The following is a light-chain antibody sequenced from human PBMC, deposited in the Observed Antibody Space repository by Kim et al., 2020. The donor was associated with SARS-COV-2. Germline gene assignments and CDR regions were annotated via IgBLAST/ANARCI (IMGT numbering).Light chain of an antibody. V-gene: IGKV1-16*01. Sequence: DVQMTQSPSSLSASIGDRVTITCRASQGISAYLAWFQQKPGKAPKSLIYDASNLESGVPSRFSGSGSGTDFTLTISSLQPEDFAIYYCQQYYSYPFTFGQGTKLEI. J-gene: IGKJ2*01. CDR2: DAS. CDR3: QQYYSYPFT. CDR1: QGISAY.